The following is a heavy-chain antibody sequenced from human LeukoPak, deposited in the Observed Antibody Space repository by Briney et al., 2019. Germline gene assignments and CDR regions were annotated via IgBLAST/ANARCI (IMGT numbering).Heavy chain of an antibody. J-gene: IGHJ4*02. CDR3: ARGRLELPFDY. CDR1: GGSISSSSYY. CDR2: INHSGST. V-gene: IGHV4-39*07. D-gene: IGHD1-7*01. Sequence: ASETLSLTCTVSGGSISSSSYYWGWIRQPPGKGLEWIGEINHSGSTNYNPSLKSRVTISVDTSKNQFSLKLSSVTAADTAVYYCARGRLELPFDYWGQGTLVTVSS.